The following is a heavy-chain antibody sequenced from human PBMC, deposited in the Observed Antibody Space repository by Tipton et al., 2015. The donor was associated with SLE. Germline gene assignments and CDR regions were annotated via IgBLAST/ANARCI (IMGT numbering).Heavy chain of an antibody. CDR2: INTYNGNT. V-gene: IGHV1-18*01. D-gene: IGHD3-9*01. J-gene: IGHJ6*02. CDR1: GYTFPTFG. Sequence: QSGAEVKKPGASMKVSCKASGYTFPTFGITWVRQAPGQGLEWMGWINTYNGNTSYAQKLQDRVTMTTDTSTSTAYMELRSLSSDDTAVYYCARADVRYFDWLSAADVWGQGTTVTVSS. CDR3: ARADVRYFDWLSAADV.